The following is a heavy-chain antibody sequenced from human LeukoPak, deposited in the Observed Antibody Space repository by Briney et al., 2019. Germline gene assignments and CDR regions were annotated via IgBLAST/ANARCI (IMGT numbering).Heavy chain of an antibody. CDR2: IYYSGST. CDR1: GGSISSYY. J-gene: IGHJ6*03. Sequence: SETLSLTCTVSGGSISSYYWSWIRQPPGKGLEWIGYIYYSGSTNYNPSLKSRVTISVDTSKNQFSLKLSSVTAADTAVYYCAREVTYYDFWTSYYYYYMDVWGNGTTVTVSS. V-gene: IGHV4-59*01. CDR3: AREVTYYDFWTSYYYYYMDV. D-gene: IGHD3-3*01.